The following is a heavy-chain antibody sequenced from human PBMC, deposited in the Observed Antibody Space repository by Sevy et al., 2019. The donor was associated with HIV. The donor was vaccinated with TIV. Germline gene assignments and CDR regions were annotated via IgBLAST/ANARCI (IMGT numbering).Heavy chain of an antibody. Sequence: SQTLSLTCAISGDSVSTNSADWNWIRQSPSRGLEWLGRTYYRSKWFNDYAESVKSRIIINPDTSKNQFSLQLNSVTPEDTAVYYCARDRWMGGTQLAAFDIWGQGTMVTVSS. D-gene: IGHD1-26*01. CDR1: GDSVSTNSAD. V-gene: IGHV6-1*01. CDR2: TYYRSKWFN. CDR3: ARDRWMGGTQLAAFDI. J-gene: IGHJ3*02.